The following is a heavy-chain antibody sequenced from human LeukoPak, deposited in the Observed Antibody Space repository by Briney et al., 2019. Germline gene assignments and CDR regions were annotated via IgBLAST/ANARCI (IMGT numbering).Heavy chain of an antibody. Sequence: GGSLRLSRTVSGFTVSTNSMSSVRQAPGKGLECVSFIYSDNTHYSDSVKGRFTISRDNSKNTFYLQMNSLRAEDTAVYYCAKVWAHDGSGNPYWHFDLWGRGTLVTVSS. CDR3: AKVWAHDGSGNPYWHFDL. CDR2: IYSDNT. CDR1: GFTVSTNS. D-gene: IGHD3-10*01. V-gene: IGHV3-53*01. J-gene: IGHJ2*01.